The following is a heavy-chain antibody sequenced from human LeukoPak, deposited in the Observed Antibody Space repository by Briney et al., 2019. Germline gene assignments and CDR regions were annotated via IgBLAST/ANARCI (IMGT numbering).Heavy chain of an antibody. V-gene: IGHV1-8*01. Sequence: GASVKVPCKASGYTFTSYDINWVRQATGQGLEWMGWMNPNSGNTGYAQKFQGRVTMTRNTSISTAYMELSSLRSEDTAVYYCATAIAAAGLDGFDYWGQGTLVTVSS. CDR1: GYTFTSYD. D-gene: IGHD6-13*01. CDR2: MNPNSGNT. CDR3: ATAIAAAGLDGFDY. J-gene: IGHJ4*02.